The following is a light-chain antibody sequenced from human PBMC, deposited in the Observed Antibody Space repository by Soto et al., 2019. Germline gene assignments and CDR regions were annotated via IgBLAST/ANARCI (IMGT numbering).Light chain of an antibody. CDR2: DAS. CDR1: QSISIW. J-gene: IGKJ1*01. Sequence: GDRVTITCRASQSISIWLAWYQQKPGKAPKLLIYDASSLESGVPSRFSGSGSGTEFTLTISSLQPDDFATYYCQQYNSYPLTFGQGTKVEIK. V-gene: IGKV1-5*01. CDR3: QQYNSYPLT.